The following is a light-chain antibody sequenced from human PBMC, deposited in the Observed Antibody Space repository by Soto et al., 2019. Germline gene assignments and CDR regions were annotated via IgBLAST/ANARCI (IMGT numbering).Light chain of an antibody. J-gene: IGKJ4*01. CDR1: QSIRSL. Sequence: DIQMTQSPSTLSASVGDRVTITCRASQSIRSLLAWYQQKPGKAPKLLIYDASNLESGVPSRFSGRRSGTEFTLTISSLQPEDFATYYCQQYESYSPLTFGGGTKVDIK. CDR2: DAS. V-gene: IGKV1-5*01. CDR3: QQYESYSPLT.